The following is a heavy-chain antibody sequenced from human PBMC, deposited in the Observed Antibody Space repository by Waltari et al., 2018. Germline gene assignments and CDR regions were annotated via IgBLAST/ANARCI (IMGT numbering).Heavy chain of an antibody. Sequence: QVQLVQSGAEVKKPGSSVKVSCKASGGTFSSYAISWVRQAPGQGVGWMGGISPIFGTANYEQKVQGRVTITADESTSTVYMELSSLRAEDTAVYYWASRGDGYNLLDFWGQGTPVTVSS. CDR3: ASRGDGYNLLDF. D-gene: IGHD5-12*01. CDR2: ISPIFGTA. J-gene: IGHJ4*02. CDR1: GGTFSSYA. V-gene: IGHV1-69*12.